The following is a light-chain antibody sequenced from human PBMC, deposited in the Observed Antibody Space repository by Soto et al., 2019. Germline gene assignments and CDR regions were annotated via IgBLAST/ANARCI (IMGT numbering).Light chain of an antibody. Sequence: DIQMTQSPSSRSASVEDRVTITCRASQSISSYLNWYQQKPGKAPKLLIYAASSLQSGVPSRFSGSGSGTDFTLTISSLQPEDFATYYCQQSYSTLRTFGQGTKVDIK. V-gene: IGKV1-39*01. CDR2: AAS. J-gene: IGKJ1*01. CDR1: QSISSY. CDR3: QQSYSTLRT.